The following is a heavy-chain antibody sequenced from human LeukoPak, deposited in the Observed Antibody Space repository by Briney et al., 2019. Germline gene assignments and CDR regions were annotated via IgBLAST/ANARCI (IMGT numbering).Heavy chain of an antibody. CDR2: ISSSSSYI. CDR1: GFTFSSYS. D-gene: IGHD6-19*01. V-gene: IGHV3-21*01. Sequence: PGGSLRLSCAASGFTFSSYSMSWDRQAPGKGLEWVSSISSSSSYIYYADSVKGRFTISRDNAKNSLYLQMNSLRAEDTAVYYCARGSSGWYQALGAFDIWGQGTMVTVSS. CDR3: ARGSSGWYQALGAFDI. J-gene: IGHJ3*02.